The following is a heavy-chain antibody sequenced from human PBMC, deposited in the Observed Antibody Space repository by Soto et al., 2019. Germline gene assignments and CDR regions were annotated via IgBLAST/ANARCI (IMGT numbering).Heavy chain of an antibody. CDR2: INPNSGGT. V-gene: IGHV1-2*04. Sequence: GASVKVSCKASGYTFTGYYMHWVRQAPGQGLEWMGWINPNSGGTNYAQKFQGWVTMTRDTSISTAYMELSRLRSDDTAVYYCARGGELKTTPPFDYWGQGTLVTVSS. J-gene: IGHJ4*02. CDR1: GYTFTGYY. CDR3: ARGGELKTTPPFDY.